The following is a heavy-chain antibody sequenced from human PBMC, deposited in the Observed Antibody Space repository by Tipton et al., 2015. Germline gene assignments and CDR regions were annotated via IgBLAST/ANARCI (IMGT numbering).Heavy chain of an antibody. J-gene: IGHJ5*02. V-gene: IGHV4-39*01. CDR2: IYYSGST. CDR1: GDSIISGTYY. Sequence: LRLSCTVSGDSIISGTYYWGWIRQPPGKGLEWIGTIYYSGSTYYNPSLKSRVTISVDTSKNHFSVRLNSVTAADTAIYYCARRGQYCTNGVCYRNWFDPWGQGTLVTVSS. D-gene: IGHD2-8*01. CDR3: ARRGQYCTNGVCYRNWFDP.